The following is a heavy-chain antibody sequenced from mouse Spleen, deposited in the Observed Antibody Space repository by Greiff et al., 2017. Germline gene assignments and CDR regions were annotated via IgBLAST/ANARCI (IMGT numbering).Heavy chain of an antibody. J-gene: IGHJ3*01. Sequence: QVQLQQSGAELVRPGASVTLSCKASGYTFTDYEMHWVKQTPVHGLEWIGAIDPETGGTAYNQKFKGKAILTADKSSSTAYMELRSLTSEDSAVYYCTIDSSGYVYAYWGQGTLVTVSA. CDR2: IDPETGGT. CDR3: TIDSSGYVYAY. CDR1: GYTFTDYE. D-gene: IGHD3-2*01. V-gene: IGHV1-15*01.